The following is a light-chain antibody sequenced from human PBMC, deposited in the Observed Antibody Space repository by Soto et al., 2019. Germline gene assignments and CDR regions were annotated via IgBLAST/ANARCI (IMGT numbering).Light chain of an antibody. V-gene: IGKV3-20*01. CDR3: QQYGSSPWT. CDR1: QSVSSSY. J-gene: IGKJ1*01. CDR2: GAS. Sequence: EIVLTQSPGTLSLSPGERATLSCRASQSVSSSYLAWYQQKPRQAPRLLIYGASSRATGIPDRFSGSGSGTDFTLTISRLEPEDFAVYYCQQYGSSPWTFGQGTKVETK.